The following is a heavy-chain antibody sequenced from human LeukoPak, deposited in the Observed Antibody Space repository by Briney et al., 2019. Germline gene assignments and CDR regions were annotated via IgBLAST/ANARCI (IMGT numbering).Heavy chain of an antibody. J-gene: IGHJ4*02. CDR1: GYTFTNNH. Sequence: GASVKVSCEASGYTFTNNHISWVRQAPGQGLEWMGRINPSDDSTFYAQKSQGRFVMTSDTSTSTVYMELTSLRSEDTAVYYCATRWVVKGDFDYWGQGTLVTVSS. CDR2: INPSDDST. D-gene: IGHD4-23*01. V-gene: IGHV1-46*01. CDR3: ATRWVVKGDFDY.